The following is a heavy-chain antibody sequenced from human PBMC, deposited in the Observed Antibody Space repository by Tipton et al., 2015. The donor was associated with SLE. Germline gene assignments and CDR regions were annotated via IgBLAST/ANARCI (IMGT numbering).Heavy chain of an antibody. Sequence: TLSFTCTVSGGSISSGGYYWSWIRQHPGKGLEWIGYIYYSGSPYYNPSLKSRVTISVDTSKNQFSLKLSSVTAADTAVYYCARPRTVVTPGGSDWYFDLWGRGTLVTVSS. V-gene: IGHV4-31*03. D-gene: IGHD4-23*01. CDR1: GGSISSGGYY. CDR2: IYYSGSP. CDR3: ARPRTVVTPGGSDWYFDL. J-gene: IGHJ2*01.